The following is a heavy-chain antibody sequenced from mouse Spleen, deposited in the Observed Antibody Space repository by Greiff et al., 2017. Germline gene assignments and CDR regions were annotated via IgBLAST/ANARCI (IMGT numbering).Heavy chain of an antibody. D-gene: IGHD2-1*01. V-gene: IGHV5-9-1*01. CDR3: ARHGGNYEDWYFDV. CDR1: GFTFSSYA. J-gene: IGHJ1*01. Sequence: DVRLVESGGGLVKPGGSLKLSCAASGFTFSSYAMSWVRQTPEKRLEWVATISSGGSYTYYPDSVKGRFTISRDNAKNTLYLQMSSLRSEDTAMYYCARHGGNYEDWYFDVWGAGTTVTVSS. CDR2: ISSGGSYT.